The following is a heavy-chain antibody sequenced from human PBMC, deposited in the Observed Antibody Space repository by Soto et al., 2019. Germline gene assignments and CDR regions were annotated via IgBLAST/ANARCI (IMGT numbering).Heavy chain of an antibody. CDR1: GYSFTSYW. CDR3: ARQRGAGRRDGYNFDY. V-gene: IGHV5-51*01. J-gene: IGHJ4*02. D-gene: IGHD5-12*01. CDR2: IYPGDSDT. Sequence: GESLKISCKGSGYSFTSYWIGWVRQMPGKGLEWMGIIYPGDSDTRYSPSFQGQVTISADKSISTAYLQWSSLKASDTAMYYCARQRGAGRRDGYNFDYCGQGTLVTVSS.